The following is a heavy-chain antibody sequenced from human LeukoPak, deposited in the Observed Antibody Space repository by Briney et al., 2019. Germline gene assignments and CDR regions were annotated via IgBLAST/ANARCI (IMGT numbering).Heavy chain of an antibody. CDR3: ARTPDYYDSTEHFDY. Sequence: PSETLSLTCTVSGGSISNSAYYWGWIRQPPGKGLEWIGYIYYSGSTNYNPSLKSRVTISVDTSKNQFSLKLSSVTAADTAVYYCARTPDYYDSTEHFDYWGQGTLVAVSS. CDR2: IYYSGST. CDR1: GGSISNSAYY. V-gene: IGHV4-61*05. J-gene: IGHJ4*02. D-gene: IGHD3-22*01.